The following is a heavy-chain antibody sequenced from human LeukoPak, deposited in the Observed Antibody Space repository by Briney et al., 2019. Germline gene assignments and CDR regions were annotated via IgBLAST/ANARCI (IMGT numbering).Heavy chain of an antibody. V-gene: IGHV1-69*05. CDR2: IIPIFGTA. CDR1: GGTFSSYA. J-gene: IGHJ4*02. D-gene: IGHD3-22*01. Sequence: SVKVSCKASGGTFSSYAISWVRQAPGQGLEWMGGIIPIFGTANYAQKFQGRVTITTDESTSTAYMELSSLRSEDTAVYYCARLLDYYDSSGFHYWGQGTLVTVSS. CDR3: ARLLDYYDSSGFHY.